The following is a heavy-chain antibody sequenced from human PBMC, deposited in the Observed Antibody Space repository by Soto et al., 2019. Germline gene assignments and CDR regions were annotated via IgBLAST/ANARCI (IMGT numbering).Heavy chain of an antibody. D-gene: IGHD6-13*01. CDR3: ARYSAASGTYYFDY. Sequence: SETLSLTCAVSGGSISSGGYSWSWIRQPPGKGLEFIGETHHSRGTNYNPSLRSRVTMSLDNSKNQLSLILYSVTAADTGVYYCARYSAASGTYYFDYWGQGTLVTVSS. CDR2: THHSRGT. CDR1: GGSISSGGYS. V-gene: IGHV4-30-2*01. J-gene: IGHJ4*01.